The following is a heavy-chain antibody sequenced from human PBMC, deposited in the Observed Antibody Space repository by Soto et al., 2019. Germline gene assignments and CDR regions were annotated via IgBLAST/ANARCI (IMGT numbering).Heavy chain of an antibody. CDR3: AADSVAGQAVAGSYYYYGMDV. Sequence: SVKVSCKASGFTFTSSAVQWVRQARGQRLEWIGWIVVGSGNTNYAQKFQERVTITRDMSTSTAYMELSSLRSEDTAVYYCAADSVAGQAVAGSYYYYGMDVWGQGTKVTVSS. J-gene: IGHJ6*02. CDR1: GFTFTSSA. CDR2: IVVGSGNT. V-gene: IGHV1-58*01. D-gene: IGHD6-19*01.